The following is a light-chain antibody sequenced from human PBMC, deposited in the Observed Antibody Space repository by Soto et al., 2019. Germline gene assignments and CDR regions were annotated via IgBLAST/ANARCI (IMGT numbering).Light chain of an antibody. J-gene: IGLJ1*01. CDR3: SSYTSSSTLYV. CDR2: EVN. Sequence: QSALTQPASVSGSPRPSITISCTGASSDVGGYTYVSWYQQHPGKAPKLMIYEVNNRPSGVSNRFSGSKSGNTASLTISGLQAEDEADYYCSSYTSSSTLYVFGTGTKVTVL. V-gene: IGLV2-14*01. CDR1: SSDVGGYTY.